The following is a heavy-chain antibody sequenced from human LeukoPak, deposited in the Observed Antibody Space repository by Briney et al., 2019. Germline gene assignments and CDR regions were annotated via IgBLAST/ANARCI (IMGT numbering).Heavy chain of an antibody. J-gene: IGHJ4*02. CDR3: ARDPAAAGNVDY. CDR1: GYTFTSYG. V-gene: IGHV1-18*01. Sequence: ASVTVSCKTSGYTFTSYGVSWVRQAPGQGLEWMGWISPYSADTSYAQKFQGRVTVTTDTSTSTAYMELRSLRPDDTAVYYCARDPAAAGNVDYWGQGTLVTVSP. D-gene: IGHD6-13*01. CDR2: ISPYSADT.